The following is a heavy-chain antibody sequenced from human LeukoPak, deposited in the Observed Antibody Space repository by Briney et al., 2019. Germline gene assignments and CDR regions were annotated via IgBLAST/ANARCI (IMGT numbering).Heavy chain of an antibody. D-gene: IGHD4-17*01. J-gene: IGHJ4*02. CDR2: IRYDGSKK. Sequence: GGSLRLSCAASEFTFSSYGMHWVRQAPGKGLEWVAFIRYDGSKKQYADFVKGRFTISRDNSKNTLYLQMNGLRADDTAVFFCAKEIWPTVTIPGRTYFDYWGQGTLVTVSS. CDR3: AKEIWPTVTIPGRTYFDY. V-gene: IGHV3-30*02. CDR1: EFTFSSYG.